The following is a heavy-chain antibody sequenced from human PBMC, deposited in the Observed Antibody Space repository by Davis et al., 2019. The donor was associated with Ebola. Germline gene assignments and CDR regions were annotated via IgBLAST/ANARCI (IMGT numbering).Heavy chain of an antibody. CDR1: GYSFPNHD. CDR3: AKRRDNGGNYFDH. V-gene: IGHV1-18*04. J-gene: IGHJ4*02. D-gene: IGHD2-8*01. Sequence: ASVKVSCKASGYSFPNHDISWVRQAPGQGLEWMGWISPFSGNTLYAQNLQDRVTMTRDTSTTTVYMELRSLRPDDTAVYYCAKRRDNGGNYFDHWGQGTLVTVSS. CDR2: ISPFSGNT.